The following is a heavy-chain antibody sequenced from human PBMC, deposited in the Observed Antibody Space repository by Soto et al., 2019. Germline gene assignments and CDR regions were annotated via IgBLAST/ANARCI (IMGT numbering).Heavy chain of an antibody. J-gene: IGHJ2*01. CDR2: ISSSSSTI. V-gene: IGHV3-48*01. CDR1: GFTFSSYS. CDR3: ARGVGGYSGYDSPPVSMTTVCYFDL. D-gene: IGHD5-12*01. Sequence: GGSLRLSCAASGFTFSSYSMNWVRQAPGKGLEWVSYISSSSSTIYYADSVKGRFTISRETAKNSLYLQRNSLRADDTAVYYCARGVGGYSGYDSPPVSMTTVCYFDLWGRGTLVTVSS.